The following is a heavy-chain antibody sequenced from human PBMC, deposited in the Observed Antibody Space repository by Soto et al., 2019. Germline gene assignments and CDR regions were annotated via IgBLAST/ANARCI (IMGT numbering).Heavy chain of an antibody. CDR3: ARWGDYGGNSKYYFDY. CDR2: IYSSGST. J-gene: IGHJ4*02. CDR1: GGSISSYY. D-gene: IGHD4-17*01. V-gene: IGHV4-4*07. Sequence: SETLSLTCTVSGGSISSYYWSWIRQPAGKGLEWIGRIYSSGSTNYNPSLKSRVTMSLDTSKNQLSLKLNSVTAADTAVYYCARWGDYGGNSKYYFDYWGQGTLVTVSS.